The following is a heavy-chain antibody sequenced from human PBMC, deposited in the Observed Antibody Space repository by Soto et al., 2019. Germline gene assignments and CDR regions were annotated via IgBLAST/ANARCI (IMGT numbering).Heavy chain of an antibody. Sequence: QLQLVESGGGVVQPGRSLRLSCVVSGFIFSNYPMHWVRQAPGKGLEWVAVISYDGASEYYAGSVKGRFTISRDNSKNTLYLQMHSLRAEDTAVYHCARDLHYYESGTYPILYWGQGTQVTVSS. CDR2: ISYDGASE. D-gene: IGHD3-22*01. V-gene: IGHV3-30-3*01. J-gene: IGHJ4*02. CDR1: GFIFSNYP. CDR3: ARDLHYYESGTYPILY.